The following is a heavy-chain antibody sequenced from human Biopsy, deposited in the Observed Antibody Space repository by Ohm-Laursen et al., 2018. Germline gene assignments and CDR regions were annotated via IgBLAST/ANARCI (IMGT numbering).Heavy chain of an antibody. V-gene: IGHV4-61*01. Sequence: SETLSLTCTISDDSVTYPTDNWSWIRQPPGQGLEYIGFVYIGGNTNYNPSLKSRVTMSVDTSKKQLSLRLRSVTAADTAMYYCASVVLGPTNDAFDLWGQGTMVVVSS. CDR2: VYIGGNT. CDR3: ASVVLGPTNDAFDL. D-gene: IGHD3-22*01. CDR1: DDSVTYPTDN. J-gene: IGHJ3*01.